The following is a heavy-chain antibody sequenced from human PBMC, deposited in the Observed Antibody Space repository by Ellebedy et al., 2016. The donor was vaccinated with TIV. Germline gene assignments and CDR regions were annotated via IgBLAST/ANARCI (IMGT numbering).Heavy chain of an antibody. CDR1: GITFSSYA. J-gene: IGHJ4*02. CDR3: ARDGDHHVDLDN. V-gene: IGHV3-23*01. D-gene: IGHD5-12*01. CDR2: ISGGGETT. Sequence: PGGSLRLSCAASGITFSSYAMNWIRQAPGKGLEWVSGISGGGETTSYADSVKGRFTISRDNAKNTLYLQMNSLRAEDTALYYCARDGDHHVDLDNWGQGTLVTVSS.